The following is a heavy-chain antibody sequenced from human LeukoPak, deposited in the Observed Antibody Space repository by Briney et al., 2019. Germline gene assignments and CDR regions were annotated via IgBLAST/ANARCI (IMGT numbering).Heavy chain of an antibody. V-gene: IGHV3-21*01. CDR2: ISSSSSYI. CDR1: GFTFSSYS. D-gene: IGHD2-2*01. CDR3: ARIDIVVVPAAGMDV. J-gene: IGHJ6*03. Sequence: GGSLRLSCAASGFTFSSYSMNWVRQAPGKGLEWVSSISSSSSYIYYADSVKGRFTISRDNAKNSLYLQMNSLRVEDTAVYYCARIDIVVVPAAGMDVWGKGTTVTVSS.